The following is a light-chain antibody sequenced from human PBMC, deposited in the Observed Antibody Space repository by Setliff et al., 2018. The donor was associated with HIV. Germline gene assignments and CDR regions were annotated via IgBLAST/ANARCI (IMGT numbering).Light chain of an antibody. CDR3: QSYDSSLSGVV. V-gene: IGLV1-40*01. CDR1: NSNIGAGSD. Sequence: QSVLTQPPSVSGAPGQRVTISCTGSNSNIGAGSDVHWYQHLPGTAPKLLIFDNNNRPSGVPDRFSGSKSDTSASLAITGLQAEDEADYYCQSYDSSLSGVVFGGGTKVTVL. CDR2: DNN. J-gene: IGLJ2*01.